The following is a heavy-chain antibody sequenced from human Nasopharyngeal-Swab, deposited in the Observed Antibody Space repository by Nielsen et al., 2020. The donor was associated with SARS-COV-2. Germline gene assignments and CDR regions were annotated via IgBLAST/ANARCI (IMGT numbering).Heavy chain of an antibody. CDR3: ARDSSSGLRYFDWLSPGYNWFDP. J-gene: IGHJ5*02. Sequence: ASVKVSCKASGYTFTTYAIHWVRQAPGQRLGWMGWINAGNGNTKYSQKLQGRVTITRDTSASTAYMELSSLRSEDTAVYYCARDSSSGLRYFDWLSPGYNWFDPWGQGTLVTVSS. V-gene: IGHV1-3*01. CDR2: INAGNGNT. D-gene: IGHD3-9*01. CDR1: GYTFTTYA.